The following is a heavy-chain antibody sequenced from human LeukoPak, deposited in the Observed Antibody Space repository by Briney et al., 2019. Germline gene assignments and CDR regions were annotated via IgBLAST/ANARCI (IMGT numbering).Heavy chain of an antibody. Sequence: PSETLSLTCTVSGGSISSYYWSWIRQPPGKGLEWIGYIYHSGSTYYNPSLKSRVTISVDRSKNQFSLKLSSVTAADTAVYYCARVPRSGSGAFDIWGQGTMVTVSS. CDR3: ARVPRSGSGAFDI. V-gene: IGHV4-59*12. CDR2: IYHSGST. CDR1: GGSISSYY. J-gene: IGHJ3*02. D-gene: IGHD3-10*01.